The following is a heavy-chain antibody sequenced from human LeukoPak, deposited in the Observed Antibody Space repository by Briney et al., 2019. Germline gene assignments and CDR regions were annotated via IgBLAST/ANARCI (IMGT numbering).Heavy chain of an antibody. V-gene: IGHV3-48*04. CDR3: ARDSDDGSGSNFDY. D-gene: IGHD3-10*01. Sequence: GGSLRLSCAASGFTFSSYSMNWVRQAPGKGLEWVSYISSSSSTIYYADSVKGRFTISRDNAKNSLYLQMNSLRAEDTAVYYCARDSDDGSGSNFDYWGQGTLVTVSS. J-gene: IGHJ4*02. CDR1: GFTFSSYS. CDR2: ISSSSSTI.